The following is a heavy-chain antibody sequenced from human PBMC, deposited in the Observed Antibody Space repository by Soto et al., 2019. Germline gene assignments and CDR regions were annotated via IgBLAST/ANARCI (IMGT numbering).Heavy chain of an antibody. V-gene: IGHV3-48*02. D-gene: IGHD3-22*01. CDR3: ARAGAYYDSSGYHAFDI. J-gene: IGHJ3*02. Sequence: GGSLRLSCAASGFTFSSYSMNWVRQAPGKGLEWVSYISSSSSTIYYADSVKGRFTISRDNAKNSLYLQMNSLRDEDTAVYYCARAGAYYDSSGYHAFDIWGQGTMGTVSS. CDR2: ISSSSSTI. CDR1: GFTFSSYS.